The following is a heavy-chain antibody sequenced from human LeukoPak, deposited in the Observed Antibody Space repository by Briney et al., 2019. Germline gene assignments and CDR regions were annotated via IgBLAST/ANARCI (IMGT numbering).Heavy chain of an antibody. CDR2: IYYSGST. D-gene: IGHD1-26*01. CDR1: GGSISSSSYY. V-gene: IGHV4-39*01. CDR3: ARGGGGGYTTYYYYYYMDV. Sequence: SETLSLTCTVSGGSISSSSYYWGWIRQPPGKGLEWLGSIYYSGSTYYNPSLKSRVTISVDTSNNQFSLKLSSVTAADTAVYYCARGGGGGYTTYYYYYYMDVWGKGTTVTVSS. J-gene: IGHJ6*03.